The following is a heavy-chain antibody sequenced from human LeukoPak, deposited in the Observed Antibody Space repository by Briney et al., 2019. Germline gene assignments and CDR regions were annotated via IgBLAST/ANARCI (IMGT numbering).Heavy chain of an antibody. CDR3: ARAPFNYDILTGYVYYFDY. CDR2: MNPESGGT. CDR1: GYTFTGYY. J-gene: IGHJ4*02. D-gene: IGHD3-9*01. V-gene: IGHV1-2*02. Sequence: ASVKVSCKASGYTFTGYYVHWVRQAPGQGLEWMGWMNPESGGTNYAQKFEARVTMNRDTSISTAYMELSRLRFDDTAVYYCARAPFNYDILTGYVYYFDYWGQGTLVTVSS.